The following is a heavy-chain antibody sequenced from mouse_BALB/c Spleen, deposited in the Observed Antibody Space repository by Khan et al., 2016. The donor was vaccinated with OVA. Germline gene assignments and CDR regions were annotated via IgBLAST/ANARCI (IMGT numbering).Heavy chain of an antibody. CDR3: ARGGKGGFAC. J-gene: IGHJ3*01. CDR1: GFTFSDYG. CDR2: ISSLAYNF. Sequence: EVELVESGGGLVQPGGSRKLSCAASGFTFSDYGMAWVRQAPGKGPEWLSFISSLAYNFYYADTVTGRFTISRENAKNTLYLEMSSLRSEDTAMYYCARGGKGGFACWGQGTLVTVST. V-gene: IGHV5-15*02.